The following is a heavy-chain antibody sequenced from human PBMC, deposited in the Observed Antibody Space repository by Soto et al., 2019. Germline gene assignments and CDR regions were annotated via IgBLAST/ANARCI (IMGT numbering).Heavy chain of an antibody. J-gene: IGHJ6*02. CDR3: AKDKFRTKHEYQNYGMDV. D-gene: IGHD6-6*01. Sequence: GGSLRLSCAASGFTFSSYGMHWVRQAPGKGLEWVAVISYDGSNKYYADSVKGRFTISRDNSKNTLYLQMNSLRAEDTAVYYCAKDKFRTKHEYQNYGMDVWGQGTTVTVSS. V-gene: IGHV3-30*18. CDR2: ISYDGSNK. CDR1: GFTFSSYG.